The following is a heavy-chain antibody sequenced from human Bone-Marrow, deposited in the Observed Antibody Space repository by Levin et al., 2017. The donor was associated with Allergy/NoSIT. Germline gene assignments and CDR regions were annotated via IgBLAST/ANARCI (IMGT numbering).Heavy chain of an antibody. CDR1: GGTFSSYA. CDR3: ARDKGSCSSTSCYSDWYFDL. D-gene: IGHD2-2*01. V-gene: IGHV1-69*06. Sequence: SVKVSCKASGGTFSSYAISWVRQAPGQGLEWMGGIIPIFGTANYAQKFQGRVTITADKSTSTAYMELSSLRSEDTAVYYCARDKGSCSSTSCYSDWYFDLWGRGTLVTVSS. CDR2: IIPIFGTA. J-gene: IGHJ2*01.